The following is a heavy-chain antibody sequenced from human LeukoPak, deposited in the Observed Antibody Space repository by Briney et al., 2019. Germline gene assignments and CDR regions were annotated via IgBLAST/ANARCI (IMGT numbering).Heavy chain of an antibody. CDR1: GGSFSGYD. Sequence: PSETLSLTCAVYGGSFSGYDWGWIRQPPGKGVEWIGEINHGGRTNFSPSLKSRVTISEEKCKDQFSLKLNYVNAADTAVYYCARALSYVYSSEQATHMNVWGKGTTVTVSS. J-gene: IGHJ6*03. V-gene: IGHV4-34*01. CDR3: ARALSYVYSSEQATHMNV. D-gene: IGHD6-25*01. CDR2: INHGGRT.